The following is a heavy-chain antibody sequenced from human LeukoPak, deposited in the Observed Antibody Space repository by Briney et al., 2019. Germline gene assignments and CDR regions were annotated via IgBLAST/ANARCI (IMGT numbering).Heavy chain of an antibody. D-gene: IGHD3-3*01. V-gene: IGHV4-34*01. CDR3: AGATIFQSYFDY. CDR2: INHSGST. J-gene: IGHJ4*02. CDR1: GGSFSGYY. Sequence: SETLSLTCAVYGGSFSGYYWSWIRQPPGKGLEWIGEINHSGSTNYNPSLKSRVTISVDTSKNQFSLKLSSVTAADTAVYYCAGATIFQSYFDYWGQGTLVTVSS.